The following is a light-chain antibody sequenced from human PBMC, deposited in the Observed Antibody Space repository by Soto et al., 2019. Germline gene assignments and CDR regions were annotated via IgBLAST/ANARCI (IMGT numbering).Light chain of an antibody. CDR2: AAS. Sequence: EIVLTQSPGTLSLSPGERATLSCRASQSLSSGYLAWYQQKPGQAPRILIYAASSRATGIPDRFSGSGSGTDFTLTISRLEPEDFAVYYCHQYDTSPRTFGQGTKV. V-gene: IGKV3-20*01. J-gene: IGKJ1*01. CDR1: QSLSSGY. CDR3: HQYDTSPRT.